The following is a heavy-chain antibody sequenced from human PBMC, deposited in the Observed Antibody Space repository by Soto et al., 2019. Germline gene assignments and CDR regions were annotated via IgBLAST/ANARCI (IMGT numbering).Heavy chain of an antibody. D-gene: IGHD3-10*01. V-gene: IGHV1-69*02. CDR2: VNPIVSMS. CDR1: GDTFNFYS. Sequence: QVQLVQSGAEVKRPGSSVKVSCKASGDTFNFYSINWVRQAPGLGLEWMGRVNPIVSMSNYAQKFQGRVTMTADKSTSTAYMELSSLRSEDKAIYYCASSYGSGYRAFDSWGQGALVTVSS. J-gene: IGHJ4*02. CDR3: ASSYGSGYRAFDS.